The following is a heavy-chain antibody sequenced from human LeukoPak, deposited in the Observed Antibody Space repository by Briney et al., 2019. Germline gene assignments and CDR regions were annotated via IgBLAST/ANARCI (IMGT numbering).Heavy chain of an antibody. CDR3: TTDLGTYYHGSQRLIPIDY. Sequence: GGSLRLSCVASGFTVGNNYMSWVRQAPGKGLEWIGRIKSKTDGETTNYAEPVRGRFTISRDDSKSAVYLQMNSLKIEDTAVYYCTTDLGTYYHGSQRLIPIDYWGQGTLVTVSS. V-gene: IGHV3-15*01. D-gene: IGHD3-10*01. CDR2: IKSKTDGETT. CDR1: GFTVGNNY. J-gene: IGHJ4*02.